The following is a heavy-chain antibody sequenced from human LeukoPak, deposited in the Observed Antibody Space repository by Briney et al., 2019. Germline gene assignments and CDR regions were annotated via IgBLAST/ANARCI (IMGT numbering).Heavy chain of an antibody. CDR1: GFAVSSNY. CDR2: IYSGGST. V-gene: IGHV3-53*01. J-gene: IGHJ4*02. Sequence: GGSLRLSCAASGFAVSSNYMSWVPQAAGKGLEWVSVIYSGGSTYYADSVKGRFTISRDNSKNTLYLQMNSLRAEDTAVYYCARGSGSSGWFDYWGQGTLVTVSS. D-gene: IGHD6-19*01. CDR3: ARGSGSSGWFDY.